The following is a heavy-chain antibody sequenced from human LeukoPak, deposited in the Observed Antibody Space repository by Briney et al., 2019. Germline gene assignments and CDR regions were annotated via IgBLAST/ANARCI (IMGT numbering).Heavy chain of an antibody. J-gene: IGHJ4*02. Sequence: GESLKISCKGSGYSFTSYWIGWVRQMPGKGLEWMGVIYPGDSDTRYSPSFQGQVTISADKSISTAYLQWGSLKASDTAMYYCARQYSSGWYEGVYWGQGTLVTVSS. CDR3: ARQYSSGWYEGVY. V-gene: IGHV5-51*01. D-gene: IGHD6-19*01. CDR1: GYSFTSYW. CDR2: IYPGDSDT.